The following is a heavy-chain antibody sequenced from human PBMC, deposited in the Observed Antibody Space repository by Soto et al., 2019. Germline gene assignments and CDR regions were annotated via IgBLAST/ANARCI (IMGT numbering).Heavy chain of an antibody. V-gene: IGHV1-69*13. D-gene: IGHD3-10*01. CDR1: GGTFSSYA. J-gene: IGHJ6*02. Sequence: ASVKVSCKASGGTFSSYAISWVRQSPGQGLEWMGGIIPIFGTANYAQKFQGRVTITADESTSTAYMELSSLRSEDTAVYYCARSEGSGSYYIAGIFAYYYYGMDVWGQGTTVTVSS. CDR3: ARSEGSGSYYIAGIFAYYYYGMDV. CDR2: IIPIFGTA.